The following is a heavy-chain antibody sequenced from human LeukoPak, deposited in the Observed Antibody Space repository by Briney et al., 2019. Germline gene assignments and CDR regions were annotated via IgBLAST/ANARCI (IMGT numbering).Heavy chain of an antibody. J-gene: IGHJ4*02. D-gene: IGHD6-13*01. Sequence: PGGSLRLSCAASGFTFSSYGMSWVRQAPGKGLEWVSAISGSGGSTYYADSVKGRFTISRDNSKNTLYLQMNSLRAEDTAVYYCAKDSKAGSSSWSYWGQGTLVTVSS. CDR1: GFTFSSYG. CDR2: ISGSGGST. V-gene: IGHV3-23*01. CDR3: AKDSKAGSSSWSY.